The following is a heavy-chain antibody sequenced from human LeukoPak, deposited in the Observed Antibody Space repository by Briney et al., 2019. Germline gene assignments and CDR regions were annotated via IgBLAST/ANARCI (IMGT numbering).Heavy chain of an antibody. J-gene: IGHJ3*02. CDR2: IYYSGST. V-gene: IGHV4-59*01. D-gene: IGHD5-24*01. CDR1: GGSISSYY. Sequence: ASETLSLTCTVSGGSISSYYWSWIRQPPGKGLEWIGYIYYSGSTNYNPSLKSRVTISVDTSKNQFSLKLSSVTAADTAVYYCARDLSRDGYNYAFDIWGQGTMVTVSS. CDR3: ARDLSRDGYNYAFDI.